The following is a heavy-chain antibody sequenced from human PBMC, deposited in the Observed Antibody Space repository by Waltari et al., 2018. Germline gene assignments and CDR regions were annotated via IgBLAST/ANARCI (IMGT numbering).Heavy chain of an antibody. CDR3: GRGKYVYYYDSSGFDY. Sequence: QVQLVESGGGVVQPGGSVRLPCAASGFTFSSSAIHLVRKAPGKGVWVVTTISDDGGNKYYADSVKCRFTISRDNSKNTLYLQMNSLRPGDTAVYYCGRGKYVYYYDSSGFDYWGQGTLVTVSS. CDR1: GFTFSSSA. J-gene: IGHJ4*02. V-gene: IGHV3-30*04. D-gene: IGHD3-22*01. CDR2: ISDDGGNK.